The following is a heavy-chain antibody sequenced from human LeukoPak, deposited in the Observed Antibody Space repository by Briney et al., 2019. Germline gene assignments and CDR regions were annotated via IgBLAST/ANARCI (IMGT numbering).Heavy chain of an antibody. CDR1: GYTFTSYD. V-gene: IGHV1-8*01. J-gene: IGHJ4*02. CDR3: ARGGGITMIVNPPDY. D-gene: IGHD3-22*01. Sequence: ASVKVSCKASGYTFTSYDINWVRQATGQGLEWMGWMNPNSGNTGYAQKFQGRVTMTWNTSISTAYMELRSLRSEDPAVYYCARGGGITMIVNPPDYWGQGTLVTVSP. CDR2: MNPNSGNT.